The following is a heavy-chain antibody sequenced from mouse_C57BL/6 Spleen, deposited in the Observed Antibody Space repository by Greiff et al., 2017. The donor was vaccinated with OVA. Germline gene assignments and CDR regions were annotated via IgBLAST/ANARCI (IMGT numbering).Heavy chain of an antibody. Sequence: EVKLQESGPGLVKPSQSLSLTCSVTGYSITSGYYWNWIRQFPGNKLEWMGYISYDGSNNYNPSLKNRISITRDTSKNQFFLKLNSVTTEDTATYYCARGPFYYGSSPWYFDVWGTGTTVTVSS. CDR1: GYSITSGYY. CDR3: ARGPFYYGSSPWYFDV. D-gene: IGHD1-1*01. CDR2: ISYDGSN. J-gene: IGHJ1*03. V-gene: IGHV3-6*01.